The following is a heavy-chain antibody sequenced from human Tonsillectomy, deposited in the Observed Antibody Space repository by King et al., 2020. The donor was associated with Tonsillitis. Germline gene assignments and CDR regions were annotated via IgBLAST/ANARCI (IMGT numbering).Heavy chain of an antibody. V-gene: IGHV3-9*01. J-gene: IGHJ4*02. D-gene: IGHD3-16*01. CDR2: ISWNSGSI. CDR3: AKDRSSGIGGADY. Sequence: VQLVESGGGLVQPGRSLRLSCAASGFTFDDYAMHWVRQAPGKGLEWVSGISWNSGSIGYADSVKGRFIISRDNAKNSLYLQMNSLRAEDTALYYCAKDRSSGIGGADYWGQGTLVTVSS. CDR1: GFTFDDYA.